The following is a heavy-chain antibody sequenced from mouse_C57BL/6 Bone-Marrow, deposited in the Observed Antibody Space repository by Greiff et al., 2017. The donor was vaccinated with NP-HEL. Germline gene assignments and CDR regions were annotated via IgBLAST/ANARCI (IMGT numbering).Heavy chain of an antibody. CDR3: ARDFTTPYYYAMDD. D-gene: IGHD1-1*01. Sequence: QVQLQQPGAELVRPGTSVKLSCKASGYTFTSYWMHWVKQRPGQGLEWIGVIDPSDSYTNYNQKFKGKATLTVDTSSSTAYMQLSSLTAEDSAVYDCARDFTTPYYYAMDDWGQGTSVTVSS. J-gene: IGHJ4*01. CDR2: IDPSDSYT. CDR1: GYTFTSYW. V-gene: IGHV1-59*01.